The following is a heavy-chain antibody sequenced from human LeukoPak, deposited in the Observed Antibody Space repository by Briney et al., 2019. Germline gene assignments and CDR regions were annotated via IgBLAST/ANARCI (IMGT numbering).Heavy chain of an antibody. V-gene: IGHV3-11*01. J-gene: IGHJ4*02. Sequence: GGSLRLSCAASGFTFSDFYMTWLRQAPGKGLEWVSYISNSGSTIYYADSVKGRFTVSRDNAKNSLYLQMNSLRAEDTAVYYCARSADSSGYFREITLYYFDYWGQGTLVTVSS. CDR3: ARSADSSGYFREITLYYFDY. CDR1: GFTFSDFY. D-gene: IGHD3-22*01. CDR2: ISNSGSTI.